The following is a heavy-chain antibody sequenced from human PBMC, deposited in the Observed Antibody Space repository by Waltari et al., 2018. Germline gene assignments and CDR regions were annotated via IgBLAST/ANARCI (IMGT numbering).Heavy chain of an antibody. D-gene: IGHD6-6*01. CDR1: GYTFTSYD. V-gene: IGHV1-8*01. J-gene: IGHJ4*02. Sequence: QVQLVQSGAEVKKPGASVKVSCKASGYTFTSYDINWVRQATGQGLEWMGWMNPNSGNTGYAQKFQGRVTMTRNTSISTAYMELSSLRSEDTAVYYCASLTDPIAARMGLFDSWGQGTLVTVSS. CDR3: ASLTDPIAARMGLFDS. CDR2: MNPNSGNT.